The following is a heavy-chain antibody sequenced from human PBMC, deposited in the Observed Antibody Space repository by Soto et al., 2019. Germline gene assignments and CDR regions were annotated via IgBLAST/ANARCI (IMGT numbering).Heavy chain of an antibody. Sequence: QVQLQESGPRLVEASQTLSLTCTVSNASITSSGYYWSWVRQPPGKRLEGIGYIYHSGSTFYSPSLQSRLTMSVDTSKNQFSLTLRSATAADTAVYHCARMSGTYYVPDYWGQGTLVTVSS. V-gene: IGHV4-31*03. J-gene: IGHJ4*02. CDR2: IYHSGST. D-gene: IGHD1-26*01. CDR3: ARMSGTYYVPDY. CDR1: NASITSSGYY.